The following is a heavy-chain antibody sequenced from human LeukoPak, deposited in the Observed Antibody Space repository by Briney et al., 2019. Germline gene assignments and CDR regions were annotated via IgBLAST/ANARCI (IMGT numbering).Heavy chain of an antibody. Sequence: GGSLRLSCAASGFTFSSYSMNWVRQAPGKGLEWVSYISSSSTIYYADSVKGRFTISRDNAKNSLYLQMNSLRDDDTAVYYCARGDSSSGHFDYWGQGTLLAVSS. V-gene: IGHV3-48*02. J-gene: IGHJ4*02. D-gene: IGHD6-6*01. CDR1: GFTFSSYS. CDR3: ARGDSSSGHFDY. CDR2: ISSSSTI.